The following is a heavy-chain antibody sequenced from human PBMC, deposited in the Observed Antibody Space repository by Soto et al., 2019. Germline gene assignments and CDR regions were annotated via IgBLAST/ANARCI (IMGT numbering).Heavy chain of an antibody. Sequence: QVQLVQSGAEVKKPGSSVKVSCKASGGTFSSYAISWVRQAHGQGLEWMGGIITIFGTANYAQKFQGSVTITADESTSTAYMELSSMRSEDTDVYYCASSVSSGGEAFDYWGQEPLVTVSS. CDR2: IITIFGTA. J-gene: IGHJ4*02. CDR1: GGTFSSYA. CDR3: ASSVSSGGEAFDY. V-gene: IGHV1-69*01. D-gene: IGHD2-15*01.